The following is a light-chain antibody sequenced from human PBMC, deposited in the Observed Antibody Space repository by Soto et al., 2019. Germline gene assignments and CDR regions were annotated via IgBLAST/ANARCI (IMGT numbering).Light chain of an antibody. CDR3: QQYGSSPSIT. CDR2: GAS. J-gene: IGKJ5*01. CDR1: QSVSSSC. V-gene: IGKV3-20*01. Sequence: EIVLTQSPGTLALSPGERATLSCRASQSVSSSCLAWYQQKPGQGPRLLIYGASSRATGIPDRFSGSGSGTDFTLTISRLEPEDFAVYYCQQYGSSPSITFGQGTRLEIK.